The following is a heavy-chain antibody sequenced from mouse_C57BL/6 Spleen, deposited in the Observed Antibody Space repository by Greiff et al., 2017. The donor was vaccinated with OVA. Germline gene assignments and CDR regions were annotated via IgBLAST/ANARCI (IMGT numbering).Heavy chain of an antibody. D-gene: IGHD1-1*01. V-gene: IGHV1-64*01. CDR2: IHPNSGST. CDR3: ARGLTVVAYYYAMDY. Sequence: VKLQQPGAELVKPGASVKLSCKASGYTFTSYWMHWVKQRPGQGLEWIGMIHPNSGSTNYNEKFKSKATLTVDKSSSTAYMQLSSLTSEDSAVYYCARGLTVVAYYYAMDYWGQGTSVTVSS. CDR1: GYTFTSYW. J-gene: IGHJ4*01.